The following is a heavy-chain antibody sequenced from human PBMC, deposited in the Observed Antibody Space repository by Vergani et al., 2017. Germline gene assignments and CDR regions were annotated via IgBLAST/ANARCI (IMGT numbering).Heavy chain of an antibody. V-gene: IGHV4-4*07. D-gene: IGHD1-26*01. Sequence: QVQLQESGPGLVKPSETLSLTCTVSGGSISSYYWSWIRQPAGKGLEWIGRIYTSGSTNYNPPLKSRVTMSVDTSKNQFSLKLSSVTSADTAVYYWARVRWELAIFDYWGQGTLVTVSS. J-gene: IGHJ4*02. CDR3: ARVRWELAIFDY. CDR1: GGSISSYY. CDR2: IYTSGST.